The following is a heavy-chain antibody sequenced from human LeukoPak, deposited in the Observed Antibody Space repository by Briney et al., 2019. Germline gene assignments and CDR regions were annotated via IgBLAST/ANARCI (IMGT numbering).Heavy chain of an antibody. V-gene: IGHV4-39*01. J-gene: IGHJ3*02. Sequence: SETLSLTCTVSGGSISSSPYYWGWIRQPPGKGLEWIGIIYYSGNTYYSPSLKSRVTISVDTSKNQFSLNLSSVTAADTAVYYCAKYCSSTSCPDVAFDIWGQGTMATVSA. D-gene: IGHD2-2*01. CDR1: GGSISSSPYY. CDR2: IYYSGNT. CDR3: AKYCSSTSCPDVAFDI.